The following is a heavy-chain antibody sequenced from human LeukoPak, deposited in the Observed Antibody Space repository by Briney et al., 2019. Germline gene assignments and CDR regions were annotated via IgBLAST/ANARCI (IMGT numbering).Heavy chain of an antibody. Sequence: GGSLRLSCAASGFTFSSYGMSWVRQAPGKGLEWVSAISGSGGSTYYADSVKGRFAISRDNSKNTLYLQMNSLRAEDTAVYYCAKGVYSSGWYEYFQHWGQGTLVTVSS. J-gene: IGHJ1*01. CDR3: AKGVYSSGWYEYFQH. CDR1: GFTFSSYG. V-gene: IGHV3-23*01. CDR2: ISGSGGST. D-gene: IGHD6-19*01.